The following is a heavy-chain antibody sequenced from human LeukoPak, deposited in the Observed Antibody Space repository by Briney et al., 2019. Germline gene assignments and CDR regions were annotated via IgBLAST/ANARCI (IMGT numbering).Heavy chain of an antibody. CDR2: IYYSGST. J-gene: IGHJ3*02. D-gene: IGHD2-2*02. CDR3: ARGRYCSSTSCYIPHDAFDI. V-gene: IGHV4-30-4*08. CDR1: GGSISSGDYY. Sequence: SETLSLTCTVSGGSISSGDYYWSWIRQPPGKGLEWIGYIYYSGSTYYNPSLKSRVTISVDTSKIQFSLKLSSVTAADTTVYYCARGRYCSSTSCYIPHDAFDIWGQGTMVTVSS.